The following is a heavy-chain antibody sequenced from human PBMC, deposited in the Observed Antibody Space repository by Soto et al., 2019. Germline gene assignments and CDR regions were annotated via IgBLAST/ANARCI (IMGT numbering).Heavy chain of an antibody. CDR1: GGSISSSSYY. CDR2: IYYSGST. CDR3: ARRVPDYDFWSGYYELYYYYYYMDV. Sequence: SETLSLTCTVSGGSISSSSYYWGWIRQPPGKGLEWIGSIYYSGSTYYNPSLKGRVTISVDTSKNQFSLKLSSVTAADTAVYYCARRVPDYDFWSGYYELYYYYYYMDVWGKGTTVTVSS. J-gene: IGHJ6*03. D-gene: IGHD3-3*01. V-gene: IGHV4-39*01.